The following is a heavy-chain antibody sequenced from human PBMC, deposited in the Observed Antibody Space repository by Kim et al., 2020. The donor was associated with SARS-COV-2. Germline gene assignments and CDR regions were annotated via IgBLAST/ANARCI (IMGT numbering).Heavy chain of an antibody. V-gene: IGHV4-59*01. CDR1: GGSISSYY. CDR2: IYYSGST. Sequence: SETLSLTCTVSGGSISSYYWSWIRQPPGKGLEWIGYIYYSGSTNYNPSLKSRVTISVDTSKNQFSLKLSSVTAADTAVYYCARERREMATTILRVAFDYWGQGTLVTVSS. D-gene: IGHD2-21*01. J-gene: IGHJ4*02. CDR3: ARERREMATTILRVAFDY.